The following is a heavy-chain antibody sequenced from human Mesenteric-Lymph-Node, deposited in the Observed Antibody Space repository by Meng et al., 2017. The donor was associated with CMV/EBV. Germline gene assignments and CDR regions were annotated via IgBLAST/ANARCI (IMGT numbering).Heavy chain of an antibody. D-gene: IGHD4-11*01. V-gene: IGHV3-21*01. CDR3: ARVADYIDTLFAY. CDR2: ISGSGSYI. Sequence: GESLKISCAASGFTFTSFNMNWLRQAPGKGLEWVSSISGSGSYIYYADSVKGRFTISRDNAKNSVYLQMNSPRAEDTAVYYCARVADYIDTLFAYWGQGVLVTVSS. CDR1: GFTFTSFN. J-gene: IGHJ4*02.